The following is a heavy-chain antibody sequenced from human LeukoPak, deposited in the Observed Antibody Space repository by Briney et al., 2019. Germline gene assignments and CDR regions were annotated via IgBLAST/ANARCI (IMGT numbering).Heavy chain of an antibody. J-gene: IGHJ4*02. CDR3: ARDHDFAFDN. V-gene: IGHV3-69-1*01. CDR2: IRDSGTT. Sequence: GGSLRLSCAASGFTFSTYPMNWVRQAPGKGLEWISHIRDSGTTDYADSVKGRFTISRDNAKNSLYLQLSSLRAEDTAVYYCARDHDFAFDNWGQGTLVIVSS. D-gene: IGHD2-21*02. CDR1: GFTFSTYP.